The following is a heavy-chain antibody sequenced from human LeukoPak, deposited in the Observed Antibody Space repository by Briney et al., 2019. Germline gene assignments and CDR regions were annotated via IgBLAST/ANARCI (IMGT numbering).Heavy chain of an antibody. CDR1: GFTFSSYG. Sequence: GGSLRLSCAASGFTFSSYGMHWVRQAPGKGLEWVAVIWYDGSNKYYADSVKGRFTISRDNSKNTLYLQMNSLRAEDTAVYYCASTRNYLDAFDIWGQGTMVTVSS. J-gene: IGHJ3*02. D-gene: IGHD1-7*01. CDR3: ASTRNYLDAFDI. CDR2: IWYDGSNK. V-gene: IGHV3-33*01.